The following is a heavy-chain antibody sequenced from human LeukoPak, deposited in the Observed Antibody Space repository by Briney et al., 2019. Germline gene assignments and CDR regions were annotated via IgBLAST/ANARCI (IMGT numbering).Heavy chain of an antibody. CDR1: GGSISTSSYY. CDR2: IYHSRST. Sequence: SESLSLTCTVSGGSISTSSYYWGWTRQPPGRVLEWIGSIYHSRSTYYNASLKSRATISADTSKNQFSLKLSSVTAADTAVYYCARHRWMEVYGSGSYYVDYWGQGALVTVSS. D-gene: IGHD3-10*01. CDR3: ARHRWMEVYGSGSYYVDY. J-gene: IGHJ4*02. V-gene: IGHV4-39*01.